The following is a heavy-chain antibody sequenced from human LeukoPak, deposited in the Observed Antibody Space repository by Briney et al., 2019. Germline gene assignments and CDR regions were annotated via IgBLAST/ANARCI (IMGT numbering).Heavy chain of an antibody. CDR3: AKEAVDYYDSSGYYPFDY. CDR2: LSSSGGNP. D-gene: IGHD3-22*01. V-gene: IGHV3-23*01. J-gene: IGHJ4*02. Sequence: GGSLRLSCAASGFTFGNYAMNWVRQAPGKGLEWVSSLSSSGGNPNYADSVKGRFTISRDNSKNTLYLQMNSLRAEDTAVYYCAKEAVDYYDSSGYYPFDYWGQGTLVTVSS. CDR1: GFTFGNYA.